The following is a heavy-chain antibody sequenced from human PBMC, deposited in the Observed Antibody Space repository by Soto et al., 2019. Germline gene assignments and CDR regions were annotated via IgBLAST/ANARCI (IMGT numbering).Heavy chain of an antibody. J-gene: IGHJ4*01. V-gene: IGHV1-3*01. Sequence: SVKVACTGSGYTFTRYARHWVSKTTGQRLEWMGWINAGNGNTKYSQKFQGRVTMTRDTSASTVYMELSSLRSEDTAVYYCARDRYYGSGTYNYFDSWGRGTLVTVSS. D-gene: IGHD3-10*01. CDR1: GYTFTRYA. CDR2: INAGNGNT. CDR3: ARDRYYGSGTYNYFDS.